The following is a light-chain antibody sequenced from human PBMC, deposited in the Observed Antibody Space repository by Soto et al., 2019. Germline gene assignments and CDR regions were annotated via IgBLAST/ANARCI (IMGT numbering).Light chain of an antibody. J-gene: IGKJ1*01. V-gene: IGKV3-15*01. CDR1: QSLGTN. Sequence: EIVMRQSPATLSVSPGERATLSCRDSQSLGTNLAWLQQTPGQAPRLLLHGASTRATGTPARFSRSGSGTEFTLTISSLQTEDFEVYYCQQYNMWPRTFGQGTKVDIK. CDR2: GAS. CDR3: QQYNMWPRT.